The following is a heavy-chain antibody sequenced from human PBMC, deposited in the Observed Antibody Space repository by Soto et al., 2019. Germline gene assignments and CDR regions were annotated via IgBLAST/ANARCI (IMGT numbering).Heavy chain of an antibody. V-gene: IGHV3-21*01. CDR1: GFTFSSYS. CDR3: ATTVVTAQGY. J-gene: IGHJ4*02. CDR2: ISSSSSYI. Sequence: EVQLVESGGGLVEPGGSLRLSCAASGFTFSSYSMNWVRQAPGKGLEWVSSISSSSSYIYYADSVKGRFTISRDNARNSLYLQMNSLRAEXXXXYYCATTVVTAQGYWGQGTLVTVSS. D-gene: IGHD2-15*01.